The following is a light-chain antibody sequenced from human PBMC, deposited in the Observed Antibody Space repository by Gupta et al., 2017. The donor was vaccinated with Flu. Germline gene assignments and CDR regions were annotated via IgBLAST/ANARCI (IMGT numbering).Light chain of an antibody. CDR2: GVT. V-gene: IGLV2-8*01. CDR3: SSYSGSSDLWV. CDR1: NDVGGYNY. J-gene: IGLJ3*02. Sequence: NDVGGYNYVSWYQQHPGEAPKLIIYGVTQRPSGVPARFSGSKAGNTAYLSVSDLQAEDEADYYCSSYSGSSDLWVFGGGTKLTVL.